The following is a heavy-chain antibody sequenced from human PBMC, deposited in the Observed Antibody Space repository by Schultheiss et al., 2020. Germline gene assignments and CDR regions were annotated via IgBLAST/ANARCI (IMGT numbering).Heavy chain of an antibody. CDR2: IYYSGST. Sequence: SETLSLTCTVSGDSISSYYWGWIRQPPGKGLEWIGSIYYSGSTYYNPSLKSRVTISVDTSKNQFSLKLGSVTAADTAVYYCARGAAATQGWGQGTLVTVSS. J-gene: IGHJ4*02. V-gene: IGHV4-39*07. CDR3: ARGAAATQG. CDR1: GDSISSYY. D-gene: IGHD2-15*01.